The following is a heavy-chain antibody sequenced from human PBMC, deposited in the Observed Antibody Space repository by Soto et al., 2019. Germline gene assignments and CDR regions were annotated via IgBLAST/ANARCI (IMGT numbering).Heavy chain of an antibody. Sequence: GGSLRLSCAASGFTFSSYSMNWVRQAPGKGLEWLIYISSSSTIYYTDSVEGRFTVSRDNAKNSLYLHMNSLRAEDTGVYYCARGSPGNCWGQGTLVTVSS. CDR3: ARGSPGNC. D-gene: IGHD2-15*01. CDR2: ISSSSTI. CDR1: GFTFSSYS. V-gene: IGHV3-48*01. J-gene: IGHJ4*02.